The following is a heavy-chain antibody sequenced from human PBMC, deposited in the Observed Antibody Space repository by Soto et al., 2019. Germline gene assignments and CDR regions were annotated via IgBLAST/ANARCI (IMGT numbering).Heavy chain of an antibody. CDR3: AIDLSRYGGSYYRLAF. D-gene: IGHD3-10*01. Sequence: PGGSLRLCCAGSGFTFSSYAMHWVRQAPGKGLEWVAVISFDGNNEYYADSVKGRFTISRDSSKNTLFLQMNSLRPEDTAVYYCAIDLSRYGGSYYRLAFRGQGSTVIVSS. CDR1: GFTFSSYA. CDR2: ISFDGNNE. V-gene: IGHV3-30-3*01. J-gene: IGHJ6*01.